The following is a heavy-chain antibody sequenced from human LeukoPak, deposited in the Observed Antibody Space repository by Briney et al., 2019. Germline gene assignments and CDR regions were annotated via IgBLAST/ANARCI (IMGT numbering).Heavy chain of an antibody. V-gene: IGHV1-18*01. J-gene: IGHJ5*02. Sequence: ASVKVSCKASGDTFTSHGISWVRQAPGQGLEWMGWISAYNGNTNYAQKLQDRVIMTTDTSTSTAYMELMSLRSDDTAVYYCARDGWQLSNWFDPWGQGTLVTVSS. CDR2: ISAYNGNT. CDR1: GDTFTSHG. CDR3: ARDGWQLSNWFDP. D-gene: IGHD6-13*01.